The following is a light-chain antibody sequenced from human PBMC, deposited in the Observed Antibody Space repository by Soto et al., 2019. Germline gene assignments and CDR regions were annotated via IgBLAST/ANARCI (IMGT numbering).Light chain of an antibody. CDR1: SSDVGGYNY. Sequence: QSALTQPASVSGSPGQSITISCTGTSSDVGGYNYVSWYQQHPGKAPKLMIYEVSNRPSGVSNRFSGSKSGNTASLTISGLQAEDEAVYYCSSFTSSGTWVFGGGTKLTVL. V-gene: IGLV2-14*01. J-gene: IGLJ2*01. CDR2: EVS. CDR3: SSFTSSGTWV.